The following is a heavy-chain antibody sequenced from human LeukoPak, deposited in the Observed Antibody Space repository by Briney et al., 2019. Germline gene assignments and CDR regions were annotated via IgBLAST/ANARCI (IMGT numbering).Heavy chain of an antibody. Sequence: PGRSLRLSCAASGFTFSSYAMHWVRQAPGKGLEWVAVISYDGSDKYYADSVKGRFTISRDNSKNTLYLQMNSLRAEDTAVYYCARDGVTYGSGSYSDYWGQGTLVTVSS. V-gene: IGHV3-30*04. CDR3: ARDGVTYGSGSYSDY. J-gene: IGHJ4*02. CDR1: GFTFSSYA. CDR2: ISYDGSDK. D-gene: IGHD3-10*01.